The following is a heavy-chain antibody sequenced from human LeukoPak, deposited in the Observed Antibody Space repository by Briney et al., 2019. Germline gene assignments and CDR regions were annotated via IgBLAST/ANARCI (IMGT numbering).Heavy chain of an antibody. CDR3: ARLYVERRCFDC. J-gene: IGHJ4*02. CDR1: GFTFSTYW. D-gene: IGHD1-1*01. Sequence: GGSLRLSCAASGFTFSTYWMPWVRQAPGKGLEWVANIKQDGSEKYYVGSVKGRFTISRDNAKNSLYLQMTSLRAEDTAVYYCARLYVERRCFDCWGQGTLVTVSS. CDR2: IKQDGSEK. V-gene: IGHV3-7*01.